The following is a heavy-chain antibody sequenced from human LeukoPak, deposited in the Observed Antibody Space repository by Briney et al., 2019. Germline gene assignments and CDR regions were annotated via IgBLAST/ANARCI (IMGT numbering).Heavy chain of an antibody. CDR2: INPSGGST. Sequence: GASVKVSCKASGYTFTSYYMHWVRQAPGQGLEWMGIINPSGGSTSYAQKFQGRVTMTRDTSTSTVYMELSSLRSEDTAVYYCARDQGILTGYYMYPDYWGQGTLVTVSS. J-gene: IGHJ4*02. D-gene: IGHD3-9*01. CDR3: ARDQGILTGYYMYPDY. V-gene: IGHV1-46*01. CDR1: GYTFTSYY.